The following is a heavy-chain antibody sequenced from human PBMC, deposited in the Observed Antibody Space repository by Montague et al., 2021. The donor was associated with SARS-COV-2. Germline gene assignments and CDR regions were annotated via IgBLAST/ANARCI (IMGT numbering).Heavy chain of an antibody. CDR2: FYYSGGX. J-gene: IGHJ5*02. V-gene: IGHV4-61*03. CDR3: ARDRGDIYGGNSAWFDP. CDR1: GASISTGSDY. Sequence: SETLSLTCTVSGASISTGSDYWTWIRQRAGRGLEWIGNFYYSGGXTYXXXXKXRVTISADTSKNLFSLTLKSVTASDTAVYYCARDRGDIYGGNSAWFDPWGQGTLVTVSS. D-gene: IGHD4-23*01.